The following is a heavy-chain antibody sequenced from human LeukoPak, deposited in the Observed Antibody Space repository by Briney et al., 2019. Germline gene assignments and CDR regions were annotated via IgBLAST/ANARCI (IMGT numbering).Heavy chain of an antibody. V-gene: IGHV1-24*01. CDR3: ATVHMSGAFEI. CDR2: FDPEDGGT. CDR1: GYTLTELS. Sequence: GASVKVSCKVSGYTLTELSIHWVRQIPGKGLEWMGFFDPEDGGTVYTQKLQGRVTMTQDSSTYSTYMELSSLRSEDTAVYYCATVHMSGAFEIWGLGTMVTVSS. J-gene: IGHJ3*02.